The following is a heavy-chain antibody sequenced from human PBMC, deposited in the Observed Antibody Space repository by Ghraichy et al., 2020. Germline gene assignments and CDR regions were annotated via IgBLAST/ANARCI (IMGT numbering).Heavy chain of an antibody. Sequence: SGPTLVKPTQTLTLTCTFSGFSLTSSGVGVGWIRQPPGKALEWLAHIYWHDDKYYNTFLKSRLTITKDTSKNQVVLTMTNVDPVDTATYYCARLDYSSHWYSFDYWGQGTLVTVSS. CDR1: GFSLTSSGVG. D-gene: IGHD6-13*01. CDR2: IYWHDDK. J-gene: IGHJ4*02. V-gene: IGHV2-5*01. CDR3: ARLDYSSHWYSFDY.